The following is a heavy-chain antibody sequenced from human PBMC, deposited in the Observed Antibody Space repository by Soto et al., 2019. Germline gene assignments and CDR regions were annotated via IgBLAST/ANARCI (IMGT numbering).Heavy chain of an antibody. D-gene: IGHD2-15*01. V-gene: IGHV4-31*03. CDR1: GGSISSRGYS. CDR2: IYYSGYT. Sequence: SENLSLTCTVSGGSISSRGYSWSWIRRHPGKGLEWIGFIYYSGYTYYNPSLKSRVSISVDTSKNQFSLKLSSVTAADTAVYYCASVLGYCTGGNCYPDYWGQGALVTVSS. J-gene: IGHJ4*02. CDR3: ASVLGYCTGGNCYPDY.